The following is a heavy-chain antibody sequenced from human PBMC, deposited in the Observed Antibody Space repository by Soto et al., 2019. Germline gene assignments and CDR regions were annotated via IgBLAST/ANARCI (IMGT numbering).Heavy chain of an antibody. J-gene: IGHJ2*01. V-gene: IGHV3-23*01. Sequence: LRPSCAASGFTFSSYAMSWVRKAAGKGLEWVSAISGSGGSTYYADSAKGRFTISRDNSKNTLYLQMNSLRAEDTAVYYCARARTLQRYCDTSGDSYLGYW. CDR2: ISGSGGST. CDR3: ARARTLQRYCDTSGDSYLGYW. CDR1: GFTFSSYA. D-gene: IGHD2-21*02.